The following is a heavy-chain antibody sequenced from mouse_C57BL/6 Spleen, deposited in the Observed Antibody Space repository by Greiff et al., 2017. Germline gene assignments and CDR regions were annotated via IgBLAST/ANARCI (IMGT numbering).Heavy chain of an antibody. V-gene: IGHV5-17*01. CDR2: IISGSSTI. J-gene: IGHJ4*01. Sequence: EVMLVESGGGLVKPGGSLKLSCAASGFTFSDYGMHWVRQAPAKGLEWLAYIISGSSTIYYADTVKGRFTISRDKAKNILFLQMTSLRSEDTARYYWARRYYGNYVDYAMDYGGQGTSVTVSP. D-gene: IGHD2-1*01. CDR1: GFTFSDYG. CDR3: ARRYYGNYVDYAMDY.